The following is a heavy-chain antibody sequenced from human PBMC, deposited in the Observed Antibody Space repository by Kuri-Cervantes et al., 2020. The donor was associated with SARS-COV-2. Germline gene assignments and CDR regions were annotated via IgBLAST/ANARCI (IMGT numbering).Heavy chain of an antibody. D-gene: IGHD3-22*01. V-gene: IGHV3-53*01. Sequence: LSLPCAASGFTFSDNYMRWVRQAPGKGLEWVSVIYSGGSTYYADSVKGRFTISRDNSKNTLYLQMNSLRAEDTAVYYCASIVTGDSSGYYWGQGTLVTVSS. CDR2: IYSGGST. J-gene: IGHJ4*02. CDR3: ASIVTGDSSGYY. CDR1: GFTFSDNY.